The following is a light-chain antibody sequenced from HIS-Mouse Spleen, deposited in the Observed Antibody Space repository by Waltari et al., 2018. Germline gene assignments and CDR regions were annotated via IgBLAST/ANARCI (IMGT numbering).Light chain of an antibody. CDR1: QSVLYSSNHKNY. CDR2: WAS. V-gene: IGKV4-1*01. J-gene: IGKJ2*01. CDR3: QQYYSTPHT. Sequence: DIVMTQSPDSLAVSLGARATINCKSSQSVLYSSNHKNYLAWYQQKPGQPPKLLIYWASTRGSGVPDRFSGSGSGTDFTLTISSLQAEDVAVYYCQQYYSTPHTFGQGTKLEIK.